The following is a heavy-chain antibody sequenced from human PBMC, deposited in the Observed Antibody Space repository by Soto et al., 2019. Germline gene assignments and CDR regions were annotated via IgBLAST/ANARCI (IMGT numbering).Heavy chain of an antibody. J-gene: IGHJ6*02. Sequence: SETLSLTCTVSGGSISSYYWSWIRQPPGKGLEWIGYIYYSGSTNYNPSLKSRVTISVDTSKNQFSLKLSSVTAADTAVYYCARVRGVIAAAGTESSYYYYGMDGWDQGTTVTV. CDR2: IYYSGST. D-gene: IGHD6-13*01. CDR1: GGSISSYY. V-gene: IGHV4-59*01. CDR3: ARVRGVIAAAGTESSYYYYGMDG.